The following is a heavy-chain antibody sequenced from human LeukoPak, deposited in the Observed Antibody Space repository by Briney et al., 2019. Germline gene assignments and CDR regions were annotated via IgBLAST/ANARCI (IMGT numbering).Heavy chain of an antibody. V-gene: IGHV3-21*01. CDR2: ISSSSSYI. Sequence: GGSLRLSCAASGFTFSSYSMNWVRQAPGKGLEWVSSISSSSSYIYYADSVKGRFTISRDNAKNSLYLQMNSLRAEDTAVYYCARVAMTQREYYFDYWGQGTLATVSS. J-gene: IGHJ4*02. CDR1: GFTFSSYS. CDR3: ARVAMTQREYYFDY. D-gene: IGHD3-10*01.